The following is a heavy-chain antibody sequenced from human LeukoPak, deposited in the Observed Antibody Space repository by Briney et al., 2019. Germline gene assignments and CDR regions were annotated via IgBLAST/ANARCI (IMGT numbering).Heavy chain of an antibody. D-gene: IGHD4-17*01. CDR1: GYTFTGYY. Sequence: ASVKVSCKASGYTFTGYYMHWVRQAPGQGLEWMGWINPNSGGTNYAQKFQGRVTMTRDTAISTTYMELGRLRSEDTAVYYCARDSSDDYGSYYFDYWGQGTLVTVSS. CDR2: INPNSGGT. CDR3: ARDSSDDYGSYYFDY. J-gene: IGHJ4*02. V-gene: IGHV1-2*02.